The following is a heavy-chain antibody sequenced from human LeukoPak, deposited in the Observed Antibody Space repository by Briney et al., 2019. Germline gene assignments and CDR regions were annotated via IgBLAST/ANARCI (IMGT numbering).Heavy chain of an antibody. Sequence: PGRSLRLSCAASGFTFSTCGRHWVRQAPGKGLEWVAFISFDGRDKYSVDSVKGRFTISRDNSRDTLYLQMNSLRIEDTAVYYCAKGPGAGKALDYLDDWGQGTRVSVSS. CDR2: ISFDGRDK. V-gene: IGHV3-30*18. CDR1: GFTFSTCG. D-gene: IGHD6-19*01. J-gene: IGHJ4*02. CDR3: AKGPGAGKALDYLDD.